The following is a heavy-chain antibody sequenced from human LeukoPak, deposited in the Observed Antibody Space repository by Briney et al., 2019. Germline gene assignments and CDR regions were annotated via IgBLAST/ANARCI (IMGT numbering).Heavy chain of an antibody. D-gene: IGHD3-10*01. Sequence: GASVKVSCKASGYTFTTYTIHWVRQAPGQRLEWMGWINAGNGNTKYSQEFQGRVTMTRDTSTSTVYMELSSLRSEDTAVYYCAREIRGLYGSGSYYRSPGHTHNWFDPWGQGTLVTVSS. J-gene: IGHJ5*02. CDR2: INAGNGNT. V-gene: IGHV1-3*03. CDR3: AREIRGLYGSGSYYRSPGHTHNWFDP. CDR1: GYTFTTYT.